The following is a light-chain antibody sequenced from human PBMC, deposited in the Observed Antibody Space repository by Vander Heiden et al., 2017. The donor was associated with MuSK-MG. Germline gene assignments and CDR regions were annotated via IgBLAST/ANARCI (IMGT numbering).Light chain of an antibody. CDR1: QDISNY. V-gene: IGKV1-33*01. Sequence: DIQMSQSPSSLSASVGDRVTITCQASQDISNYLNWYQQKPGKAPKLLIYDASNLETGVPSRFSGSGSGTDFTFTISSLQPEDIATYYCQQNDNLPRTFGQWTKVEIK. J-gene: IGKJ1*01. CDR2: DAS. CDR3: QQNDNLPRT.